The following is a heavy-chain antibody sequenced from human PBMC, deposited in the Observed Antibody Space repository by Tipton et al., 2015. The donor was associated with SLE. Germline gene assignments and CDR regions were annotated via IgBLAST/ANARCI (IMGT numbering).Heavy chain of an antibody. D-gene: IGHD2/OR15-2a*01. V-gene: IGHV4-30-4*01. CDR2: IYYSGST. CDR1: GGSITSDDYY. CDR3: ARDGGDDYLTN. Sequence: TLSLTCTVSGGSITSDDYYWTWIRQPPGKGLEWIGNIYYSGSTFYNPSLKSRITISVDTSKNQFSLKLGSVTAADAAVYYCARDGGDDYLTNWGQGTLVTVSS. J-gene: IGHJ4*02.